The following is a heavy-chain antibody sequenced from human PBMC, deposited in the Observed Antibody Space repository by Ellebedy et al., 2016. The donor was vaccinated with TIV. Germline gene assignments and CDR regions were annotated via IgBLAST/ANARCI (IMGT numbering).Heavy chain of an antibody. D-gene: IGHD3-16*01. V-gene: IGHV3-23*01. CDR1: GFTSSNYA. CDR3: EKDQVGGDGRWVFDI. CDR2: FGVSGDSP. Sequence: PGGSLRLSCAASGFTSSNYALSWVRQAPGRGLEWVSGFGVSGDSPYYADSVRGRFTISRDNSKNTLYLQMNSLRAEDTAIYYCEKDQVGGDGRWVFDIWGQGTMVTVSS. J-gene: IGHJ3*02.